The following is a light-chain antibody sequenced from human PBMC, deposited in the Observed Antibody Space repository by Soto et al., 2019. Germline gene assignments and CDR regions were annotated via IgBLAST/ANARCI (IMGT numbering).Light chain of an antibody. CDR1: QSVNSN. CDR2: SAS. Sequence: EIVMTQSSANLSVSPGERATLSCRASQSVNSNLAWYQQKPGQAPRLLIFSASTRATGVPARFSGSGSGTEFTLTITSLQSGDFAVYYCQQHNNWPLTFGGGTKVEIK. CDR3: QQHNNWPLT. V-gene: IGKV3-15*01. J-gene: IGKJ4*01.